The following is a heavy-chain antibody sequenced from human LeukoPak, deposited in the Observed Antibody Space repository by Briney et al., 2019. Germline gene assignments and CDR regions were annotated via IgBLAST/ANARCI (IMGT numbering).Heavy chain of an antibody. CDR1: GYTFTSYY. CDR2: INPSGGST. CDR3: ARYGGLRTYYYDSSGFDY. D-gene: IGHD3-22*01. J-gene: IGHJ4*02. Sequence: ASVKVSCKASGYTFTSYYMHWVRQAHGQGLGWMGIINPSGGSTSYAQKFQGGVTMTRDTSTSTVYMELSSLRSEDTAVYYCARYGGLRTYYYDSSGFDYWGQGTLVTVSS. V-gene: IGHV1-46*01.